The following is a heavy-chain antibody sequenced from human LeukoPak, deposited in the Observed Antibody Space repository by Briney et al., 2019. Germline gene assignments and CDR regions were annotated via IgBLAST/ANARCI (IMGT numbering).Heavy chain of an antibody. CDR1: RGSISSYY. V-gene: IGHV4-59*01. D-gene: IGHD1-7*01. CDR2: IYSSGST. Sequence: SETLSLTCTVSRGSISSYYWSWIRQPPGTGLEWIGNIYSSGSTNYNPSLKSRVTISLDTSKSQFSLKLSSVTAADTAVYYCARDNWNYGSSMDVWGQGTTVTVSS. CDR3: ARDNWNYGSSMDV. J-gene: IGHJ6*02.